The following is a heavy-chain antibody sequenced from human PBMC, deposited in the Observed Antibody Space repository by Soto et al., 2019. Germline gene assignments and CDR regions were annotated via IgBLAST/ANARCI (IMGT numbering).Heavy chain of an antibody. CDR3: VREPWGFSGTWYDY. D-gene: IGHD6-13*01. J-gene: IGHJ4*02. Sequence: PGGSLRLSCAASQFSFSSYWMHWVRQVPGKRPAWVSRINHDGSKTEYADSVKGRFIISRDNTNNTLYLQMNSLRVEDTAMYYCVREPWGFSGTWYDYWGQGTLVTVSS. CDR2: INHDGSKT. V-gene: IGHV3-74*01. CDR1: QFSFSSYW.